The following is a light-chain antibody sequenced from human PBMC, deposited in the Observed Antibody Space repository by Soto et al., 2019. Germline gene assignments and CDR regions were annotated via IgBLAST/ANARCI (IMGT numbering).Light chain of an antibody. J-gene: IGKJ1*01. V-gene: IGKV3-20*01. CDR2: DAS. Sequence: EIVLTQSPGTLSLSPGERATLSCRASQSISSTYLTWYHQKPGQAPRLLIYDASRRATGIPDRFSGSGSGTDFSLTINRLEPEDFAVYYCQHYDSARWTFGLGTKV. CDR1: QSISSTY. CDR3: QHYDSARWT.